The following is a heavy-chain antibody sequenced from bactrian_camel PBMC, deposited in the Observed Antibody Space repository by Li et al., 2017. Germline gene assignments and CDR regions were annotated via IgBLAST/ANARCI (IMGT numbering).Heavy chain of an antibody. V-gene: IGHV3S55*01. CDR2: FGRDGST. CDR1: GLTYTMSEYR. D-gene: IGHD4*01. Sequence: HVQLVESGGGSVQAGGSLRVSCLVSGLTYTMSEYRIGWFRQAPGKEREGVAAFGRDGSTSYAGSVKGRFTIPKDSAENTLYLEMNNLTPEDTAMYYCAARPACSRGLTWHDYKYWAYWGQGTQVTVS. J-gene: IGHJ4*01. CDR3: AARPACSRGLTWHDYKYWAY.